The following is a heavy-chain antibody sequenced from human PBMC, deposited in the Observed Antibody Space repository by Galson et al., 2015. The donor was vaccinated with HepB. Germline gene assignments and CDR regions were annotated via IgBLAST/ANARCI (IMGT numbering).Heavy chain of an antibody. Sequence: SLRLSCAASGFTFSSYGMHWVRQAPGKGLEWVAVIWYDGSNKYYADSVKGRFTISRGNSKNTLYLQMNSLRAGDTAVYYCARDRTFYDFWSGGHDYWGQGTLVTVSS. CDR2: IWYDGSNK. J-gene: IGHJ4*02. CDR3: ARDRTFYDFWSGGHDY. D-gene: IGHD3-3*01. CDR1: GFTFSSYG. V-gene: IGHV3-33*01.